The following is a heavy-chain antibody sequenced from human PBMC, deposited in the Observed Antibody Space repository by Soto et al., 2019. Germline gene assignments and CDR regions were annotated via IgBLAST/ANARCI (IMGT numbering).Heavy chain of an antibody. CDR2: VFSSVSA. CDR1: GVSVTSYT. Sequence: SETLSLTCIVSGVSVTSYTWSWVRQPANEGWEWIGRVFSSVSATYSPSLNSGVRIKMDTPENRISLKLDSVTDADAGVYYGTRDGMTTGDTWGQGTLVTVSS. J-gene: IGHJ4*02. D-gene: IGHD2-21*02. V-gene: IGHV4-4*07. CDR3: TRDGMTTGDT.